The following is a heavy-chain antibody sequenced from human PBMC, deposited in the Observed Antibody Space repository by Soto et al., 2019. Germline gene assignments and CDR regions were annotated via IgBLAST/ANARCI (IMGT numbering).Heavy chain of an antibody. CDR3: GGQYSSGERAIDY. J-gene: IGHJ4*02. V-gene: IGHV3-30-3*01. CDR1: GFIFNSYA. Sequence: GESLKISCAASGFIFNSYAMHWVRQAPGKGLEWVTVVSYDGSRKYYTDSVRGRFTISRDNSKNTLYLQMNSLRPEDTAVYYCGGQYSSGERAIDYWGQGTLVTVSS. CDR2: VSYDGSRK. D-gene: IGHD3-22*01.